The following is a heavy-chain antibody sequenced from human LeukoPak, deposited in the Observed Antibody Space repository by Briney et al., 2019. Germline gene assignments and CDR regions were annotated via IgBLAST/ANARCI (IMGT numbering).Heavy chain of an antibody. CDR2: INPNSGNT. Sequence: ASVKVSCKASGYTFTSYDINWVRQATGQGLEWMGWINPNSGNTGYAQKFQGRVTITRNTSISTAYMELSSLRSEDTAVYYCARGRFTWLVRGVDYWGQGTLVTVSS. J-gene: IGHJ4*02. CDR3: ARGRFTWLVRGVDY. CDR1: GYTFTSYD. D-gene: IGHD6-19*01. V-gene: IGHV1-8*03.